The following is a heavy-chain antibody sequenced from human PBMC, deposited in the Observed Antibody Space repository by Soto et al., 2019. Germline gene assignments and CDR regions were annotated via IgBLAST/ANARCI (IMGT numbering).Heavy chain of an antibody. CDR1: GFTFSSYS. V-gene: IGHV3-21*01. J-gene: IGHJ4*02. CDR3: ARDKDIAVSKHYFFDF. CDR2: VSSRCSFI. D-gene: IGHD6-19*01. Sequence: PGGSLRLSCAASGFTFSSYSMNWVRQAPGKGLEWVAYVSSRCSFIYYADSVKGRFTISRDNTKNSVYLQMNSLRAEDTALYYCARDKDIAVSKHYFFDFWGQGTPVTVSS.